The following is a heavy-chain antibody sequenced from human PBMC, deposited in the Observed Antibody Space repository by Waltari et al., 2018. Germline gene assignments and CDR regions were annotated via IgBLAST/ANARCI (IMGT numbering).Heavy chain of an antibody. CDR2: INFSGDGT. J-gene: IGHJ4*02. D-gene: IGHD6-19*01. CDR1: GFTFSPFG. V-gene: IGHV3-21*02. CDR3: ARDGSGWTRDY. Sequence: EVLLVESGGGLVQPGGSLRLSCAAFGFTFSPFGMTWVRQAPGKGLEWVSTINFSGDGTYYADSVKGRFTISRDNAKNSVYLQMNTLRAEDTAVYYCARDGSGWTRDYWGQGILVTVSS.